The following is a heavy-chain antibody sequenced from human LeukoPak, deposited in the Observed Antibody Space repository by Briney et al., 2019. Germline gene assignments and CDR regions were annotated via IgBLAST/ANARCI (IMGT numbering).Heavy chain of an antibody. D-gene: IGHD6-19*01. Sequence: GGSLRLSCSASGFTFSSYAMHWVRQAPGKGLEYVSGISTEGGSTYYANSVKGRFTISRDNSKNTLYLQMGSLRVEDMAVYYCASRSSGWYYDYWGQGTLVTVSS. J-gene: IGHJ4*02. V-gene: IGHV3-64*01. CDR2: ISTEGGST. CDR1: GFTFSSYA. CDR3: ASRSSGWYYDY.